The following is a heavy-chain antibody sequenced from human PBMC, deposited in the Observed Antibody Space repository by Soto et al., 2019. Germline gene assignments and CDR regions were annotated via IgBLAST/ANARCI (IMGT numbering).Heavy chain of an antibody. D-gene: IGHD3-10*01. J-gene: IGHJ4*02. CDR1: GFTFSSYS. Sequence: GGSLRLSCAASGFTFSSYSMSWVRQAPGKGLEWVSGFRTSGDGGTTYYADSVKGRFTISRDNSKNMLFLQMNSLRAEDTAIYYCAKKVNSGPGSQYFDYWGQGTLVTLSS. CDR3: AKKVNSGPGSQYFDY. V-gene: IGHV3-23*01. CDR2: FRTSGDGGTT.